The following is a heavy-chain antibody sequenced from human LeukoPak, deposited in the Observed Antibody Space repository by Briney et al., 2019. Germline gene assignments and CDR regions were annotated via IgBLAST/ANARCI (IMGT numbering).Heavy chain of an antibody. D-gene: IGHD6-19*01. J-gene: IGHJ6*01. CDR1: GGSFSGYY. V-gene: IGHV4-34*01. CDR3: ARGGVAVAGVPYYYYGMDV. CDR2: INHSGST. Sequence: SETLSLTCAVYGGSFSGYYWSWIRQPPGKGLEWIGEINHSGSTNYNPSLKSRVTISVDTSKNQFSLKVSSVTAADTAVYYCARGGVAVAGVPYYYYGMDVWGKGPRSPSPQ.